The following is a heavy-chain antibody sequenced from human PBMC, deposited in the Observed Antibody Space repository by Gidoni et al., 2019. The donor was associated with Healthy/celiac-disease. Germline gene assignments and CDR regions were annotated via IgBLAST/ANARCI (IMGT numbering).Heavy chain of an antibody. CDR3: ARGYPVAKEAFDI. J-gene: IGHJ3*02. CDR1: GVSFGGYY. V-gene: IGHV4-34*01. CDR2: INHSGCT. Sequence: QVHLQQWGAGLLTPSETLSLTCAVYGVSFGGYYWRWIRQPAGKGLEWIGEINHSGCTNYNPSLKSRVTISVDTSKNQLSLKLSSVTAADTAVYYCARGYPVAKEAFDIWGQGTMVTVSS.